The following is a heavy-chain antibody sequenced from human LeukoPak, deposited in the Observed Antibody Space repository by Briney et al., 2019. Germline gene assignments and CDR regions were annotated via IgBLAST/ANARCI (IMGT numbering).Heavy chain of an antibody. D-gene: IGHD6-13*01. CDR3: ARLLATAGSLRH. Sequence: PGESLDFSCKASEYSFSSYCSGWVRQMPGKGLWGRGIIYPSDSANYYRTPFRGEATTSATNPITTSYLQGSSLKASDTAIYYCARLLATAGSLRHWGQGTLVTVSS. CDR1: EYSFSSYC. V-gene: IGHV5-51*04. J-gene: IGHJ1*01. CDR2: IYPSDSAN.